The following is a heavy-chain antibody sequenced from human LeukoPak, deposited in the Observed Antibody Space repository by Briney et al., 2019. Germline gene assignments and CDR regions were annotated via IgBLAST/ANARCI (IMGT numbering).Heavy chain of an antibody. CDR2: ISYDGSNK. D-gene: IGHD6-19*01. CDR3: ARVDSSGCVDY. Sequence: GGSLRLSCAASGFTFSSYAMHWVRQAPGKGLEWVAVISYDGSNKYYADSVKGRFTISRDDSKNTLCLQMNSLRAEDTAVYYCARVDSSGCVDYWGQGTLVTVSS. J-gene: IGHJ4*02. V-gene: IGHV3-30*04. CDR1: GFTFSSYA.